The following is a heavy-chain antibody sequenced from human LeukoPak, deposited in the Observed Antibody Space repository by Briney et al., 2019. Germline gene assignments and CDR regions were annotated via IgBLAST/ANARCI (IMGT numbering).Heavy chain of an antibody. J-gene: IGHJ5*02. CDR3: AKGVCLSMWSNWFDP. D-gene: IGHD2-21*01. CDR2: VGGSGSST. CDR1: GFTFSSYA. V-gene: IGHV3-23*01. Sequence: GGSLRLSCAASGFTFSSYAMNWVRQAPGKGLEWVSGVGGSGSSTYQADSVKGRFTIFRDNSKNTLFLQMNTLRVEDTAVYYCAKGVCLSMWSNWFDPWGQGTLVTVSS.